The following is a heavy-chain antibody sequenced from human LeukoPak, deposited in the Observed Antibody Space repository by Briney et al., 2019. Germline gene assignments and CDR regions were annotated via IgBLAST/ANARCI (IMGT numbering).Heavy chain of an antibody. CDR2: ISGSAIST. J-gene: IGHJ5*02. CDR3: AAKGVVPAAYAAGVGFDP. V-gene: IGHV3-23*01. CDR1: GFTFSSYA. Sequence: GGSLRLSCAASGFTFSSYAMSWVRQAPGKGLEWVSAISGSAISTYYADSVKGRFTISRDNSENTLYLQMNSLRAEDTAVYYCAAKGVVPAAYAAGVGFDPWGQGTLVTVSS. D-gene: IGHD2-2*01.